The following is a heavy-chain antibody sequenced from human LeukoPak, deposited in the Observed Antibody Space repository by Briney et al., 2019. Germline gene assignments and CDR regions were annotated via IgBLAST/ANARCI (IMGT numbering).Heavy chain of an antibody. J-gene: IGHJ2*01. D-gene: IGHD1-26*01. CDR1: GVTLSTYA. CDR2: ISSSGSGDNT. CDR3: AKDRTAGASYCYFDL. V-gene: IGHV3-23*01. Sequence: PGGSLRLSCAASGVTLSTYAMSWARQAPGKGLEWVSGISSSGSGDNTYYADSVKGRFTISRDSSKNTLFLHMNTLRAEDTAIYYCAKDRTAGASYCYFDLWGRGTLVTVSS.